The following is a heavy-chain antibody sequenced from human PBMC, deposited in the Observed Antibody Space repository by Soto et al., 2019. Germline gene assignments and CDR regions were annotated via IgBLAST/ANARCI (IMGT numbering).Heavy chain of an antibody. CDR1: GFTFSSYA. D-gene: IGHD4-17*01. J-gene: IGHJ5*02. V-gene: IGHV3-23*01. Sequence: GGYLRLSCAASGFTFSSYAMSWVRQAPGKGLEWVSAISGSGGSTYYADSVKGRFTISRDNSKNTLYLQMNSLRPEDTAVDYCAKGLRMTTVTIFFNWFDPWGQGTLVTVSS. CDR2: ISGSGGST. CDR3: AKGLRMTTVTIFFNWFDP.